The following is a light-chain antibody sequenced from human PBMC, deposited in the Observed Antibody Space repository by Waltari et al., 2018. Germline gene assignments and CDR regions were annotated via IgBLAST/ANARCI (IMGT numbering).Light chain of an antibody. CDR2: WAS. Sequence: DIVMTQSPDSLAVSLGERATINCKSSQSVLYSSNNKNYLAWFQQKPGQPPKLLISWASTLESGVPDRFSGSGSGTDFTLTISSLQAEDVADYHCQQYYSSPYTFGPGTKVDIK. J-gene: IGKJ3*01. CDR1: QSVLYSSNNKNY. V-gene: IGKV4-1*01. CDR3: QQYYSSPYT.